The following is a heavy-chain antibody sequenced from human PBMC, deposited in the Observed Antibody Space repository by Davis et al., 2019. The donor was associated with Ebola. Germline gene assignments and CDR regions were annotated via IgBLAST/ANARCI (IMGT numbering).Heavy chain of an antibody. D-gene: IGHD1-1*01. CDR2: INPHNGNT. CDR3: ARAQFPTTSDH. J-gene: IGHJ4*02. V-gene: IGHV1-18*04. Sequence: ASVQVSCKASGYTISSYGITWVRQAPGQGLEWMGWINPHNGNTNYAQNVQGRVTMTTDTSTSTAYMEVGILRSDDTAVYYCARAQFPTTSDHWGQGTLVTVSS. CDR1: GYTISSYG.